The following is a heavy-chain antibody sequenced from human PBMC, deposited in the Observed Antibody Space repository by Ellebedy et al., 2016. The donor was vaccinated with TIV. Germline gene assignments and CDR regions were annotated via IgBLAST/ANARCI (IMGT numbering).Heavy chain of an antibody. D-gene: IGHD1-26*01. CDR1: GFTFSPNA. Sequence: GESLKISCAASGFTFSPNAMSWVRQAPGKGLEWVSAISGSGGSTYYADSVKGRFTISRDNSKNTLYLQMNSLRAEDTAVYYCAKDSRFRGGWELPVFDYWGQGTLVTVSS. V-gene: IGHV3-23*01. CDR3: AKDSRFRGGWELPVFDY. J-gene: IGHJ4*02. CDR2: ISGSGGST.